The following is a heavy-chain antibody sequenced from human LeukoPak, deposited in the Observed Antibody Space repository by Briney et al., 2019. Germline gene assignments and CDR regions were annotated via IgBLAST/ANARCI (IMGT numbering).Heavy chain of an antibody. CDR3: ARGPVPGDTAMVTWFGHAAYYFDY. D-gene: IGHD5-18*01. V-gene: IGHV4-39*07. CDR1: GGSITSGSSY. J-gene: IGHJ4*02. Sequence: SETLSLTCTVSGGSITSGSSYWAWIRQPPGKGLEWIGSIYSGGSTNYNPSLKSRVTISVDTSKNQFSLKLSSVTAADTAVYYCARGPVPGDTAMVTWFGHAAYYFDYWGQGTLVTVSS. CDR2: IYSGGST.